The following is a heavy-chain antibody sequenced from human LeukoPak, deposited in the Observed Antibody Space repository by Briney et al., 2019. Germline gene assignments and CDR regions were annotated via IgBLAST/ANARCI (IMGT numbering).Heavy chain of an antibody. CDR1: GYNFASYW. V-gene: IGHV5-51*01. J-gene: IGHJ5*02. D-gene: IGHD2-21*02. CDR2: IYPGDSDT. Sequence: GESLKISCQVSGYNFASYWISWVRHMPGKGLEWMGIIYPGDSDTRYSPSFQGQVTISADKSITTAYLQWSSLKASDTAMYYCTRGKVETANWFDPWGQGTLVTVSS. CDR3: TRGKVETANWFDP.